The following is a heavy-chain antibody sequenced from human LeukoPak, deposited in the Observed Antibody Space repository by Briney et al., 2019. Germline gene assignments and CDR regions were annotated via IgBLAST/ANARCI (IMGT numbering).Heavy chain of an antibody. CDR2: IYHSGST. J-gene: IGHJ4*02. CDR3: ASLGTVYGGNSEDFDY. D-gene: IGHD4-23*01. V-gene: IGHV4-38-2*02. Sequence: PSGTLSLTCTVSGYSISSGYYWGWIRQPPGKGLEWIGSIYHSGSTYYNPSLKSRVTISVDTSKNQFSLKLSSVTAADTAVYYCASLGTVYGGNSEDFDYWGQGTLVTVSS. CDR1: GYSISSGYY.